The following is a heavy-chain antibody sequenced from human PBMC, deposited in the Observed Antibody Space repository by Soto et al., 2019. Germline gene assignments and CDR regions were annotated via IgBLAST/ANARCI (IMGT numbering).Heavy chain of an antibody. CDR3: AKASRHQVLDY. CDR1: GLTFSNFA. D-gene: IGHD3-10*01. V-gene: IGHV3-23*01. CDR2: ISGGGGST. Sequence: GGSLRLSCTASGLTFSNFAMNWVRQAPGKGLEWVSSISGGGGSTYYADSVRGRFTISRDNSKDTLYLQINRLGAEDTAMYYCAKASRHQVLDYWGQGTLVTVSS. J-gene: IGHJ4*02.